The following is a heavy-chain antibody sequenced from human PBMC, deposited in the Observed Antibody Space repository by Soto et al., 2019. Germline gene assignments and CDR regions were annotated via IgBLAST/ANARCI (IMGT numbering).Heavy chain of an antibody. J-gene: IGHJ4*02. D-gene: IGHD6-13*01. CDR3: AKVRDVSFAAGTVDY. V-gene: IGHV3-23*01. CDR2: ISGSGGST. CDR1: GFTFSSYA. Sequence: GGSLRLSCAASGFTFSSYAMSWVRQAPGKGLEWVSAISGSGGSTYYADSVKGRFTISRDNSKNTLYLQMNSLRAEDTAVYYCAKVRDVSFAAGTVDYWGQGTLVTVSS.